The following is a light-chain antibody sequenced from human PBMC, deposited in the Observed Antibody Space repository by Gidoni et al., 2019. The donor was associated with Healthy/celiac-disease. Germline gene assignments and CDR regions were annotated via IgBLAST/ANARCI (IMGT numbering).Light chain of an antibody. J-gene: IGKJ4*01. Sequence: DIQMTKSPSSLSASVGDRVTITCQAIQDISNYLNWYKQKTGKAPKRLIYDASNLETGVPSMCSGSGSGTDFSFTISSLQPEDIATYYCQQYDNLLALTFGGGTKVEIK. V-gene: IGKV1-33*01. CDR3: QQYDNLLALT. CDR1: QDISNY. CDR2: DAS.